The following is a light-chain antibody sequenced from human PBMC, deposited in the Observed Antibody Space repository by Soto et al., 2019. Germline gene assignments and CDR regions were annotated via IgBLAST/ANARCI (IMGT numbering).Light chain of an antibody. CDR1: SSDVGGYNY. Sequence: QSALTQPASVSGSPGQSITISCTGTSSDVGGYNYVSWYQLHPGKAPKLMVYEVSNRPSGVSTRFSGSKSGNTASLTISGLQAEDEADYYCSSYTSSTAYVFGTGTKLTVL. V-gene: IGLV2-14*01. CDR3: SSYTSSTAYV. J-gene: IGLJ1*01. CDR2: EVS.